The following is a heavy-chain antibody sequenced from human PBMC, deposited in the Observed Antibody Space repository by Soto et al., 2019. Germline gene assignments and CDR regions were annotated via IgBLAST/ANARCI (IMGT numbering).Heavy chain of an antibody. CDR2: ISYDGSNK. V-gene: IGHV3-30*18. CDR3: AKERNEADYYYYYMDV. J-gene: IGHJ6*03. Sequence: WGSLRLSCAASGFTFSSYGMHWVRQAPGKGLEWVAVISYDGSNKYYADSVKGRFTISRDNSKNTLYLQMNSLRAEDTAVYYCAKERNEADYYYYYMDVWGKGTTVTVSS. D-gene: IGHD1-1*01. CDR1: GFTFSSYG.